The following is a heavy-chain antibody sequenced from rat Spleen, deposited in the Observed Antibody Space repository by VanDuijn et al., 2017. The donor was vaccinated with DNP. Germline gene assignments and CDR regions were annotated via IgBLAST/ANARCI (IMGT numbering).Heavy chain of an antibody. V-gene: IGHV5S10*01. Sequence: EVKLVESGGGLVQPGRSLKLSCAASGFTFSDYNMAWVRQAPKKGLEWVATIIYDGSRTYYRDSVKGRFTISRGTAENTVYLQMNSLRSEDTATYYCAKDPEYYGFQGYFDYWGQGVMVTVSS. CDR1: GFTFSDYN. CDR3: AKDPEYYGFQGYFDY. D-gene: IGHD1-6*01. J-gene: IGHJ2*01. CDR2: IIYDGSRT.